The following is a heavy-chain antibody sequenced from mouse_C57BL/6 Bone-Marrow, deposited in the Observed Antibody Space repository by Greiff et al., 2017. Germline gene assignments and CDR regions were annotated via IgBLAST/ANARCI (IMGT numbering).Heavy chain of an antibody. CDR1: GYTFTSYW. Sequence: QVQLQQPGAELVKPGASVKMSCKASGYTFTSYWITWVKQRPGQGLEWIGDLYPGSGSTNYNEKFKSKATLTVDTSSSTAYMQLSSLTSEDSAVYYVARRYYGSSYVYWYFDVWGTGTTVTVSS. V-gene: IGHV1-55*01. J-gene: IGHJ1*03. CDR2: LYPGSGST. CDR3: ARRYYGSSYVYWYFDV. D-gene: IGHD1-1*01.